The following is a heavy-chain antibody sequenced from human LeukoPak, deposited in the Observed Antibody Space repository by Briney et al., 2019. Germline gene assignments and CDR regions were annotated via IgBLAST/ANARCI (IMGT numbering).Heavy chain of an antibody. Sequence: VASVKVSCKASGYTFTSYAMNWVRQAPGQGLEWMGWISAYNGNTNYAQKLQGRVTMTTDTSTSTAYMELRSLRSDDTAVYYCARDGGKGSYGFQHWGQGTLVTVSS. J-gene: IGHJ1*01. CDR3: ARDGGKGSYGFQH. V-gene: IGHV1-18*01. CDR1: GYTFTSYA. CDR2: ISAYNGNT. D-gene: IGHD1-26*01.